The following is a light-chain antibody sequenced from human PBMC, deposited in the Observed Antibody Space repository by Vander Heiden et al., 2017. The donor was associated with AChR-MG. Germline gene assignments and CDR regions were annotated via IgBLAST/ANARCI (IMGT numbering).Light chain of an antibody. CDR3: QKDNSAPFT. J-gene: IGKJ3*01. CDR2: AAY. Sequence: DIQMTQSPSSLSASVGDRVTIRCRASQRIGNYLAWYQRKPGKVPDLLIYAAYTVQSGVLSRFSGSGSGTDFTFTISSLQPEDFATSYCQKDNSAPFTFGQGAKVDI. CDR1: QRIGNY. V-gene: IGKV1-27*01.